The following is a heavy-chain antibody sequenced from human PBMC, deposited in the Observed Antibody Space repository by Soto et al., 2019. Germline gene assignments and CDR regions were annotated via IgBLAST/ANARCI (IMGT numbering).Heavy chain of an antibody. V-gene: IGHV1-69*13. Sequence: SVKVSCKASGGTFSSYRISWVRQAPGQGLEWVGGIVPIYRTADYAQKFQGRVTITADESARTSYMELRSLKSQDTAVYYCVRDSGSKLSSSWGRGTLVTV. CDR2: IVPIYRTA. CDR3: VRDSGSKLSSS. CDR1: GGTFSSYR. J-gene: IGHJ4*02. D-gene: IGHD6-13*01.